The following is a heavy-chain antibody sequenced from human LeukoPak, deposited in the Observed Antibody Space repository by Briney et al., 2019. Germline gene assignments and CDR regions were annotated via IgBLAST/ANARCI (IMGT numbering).Heavy chain of an antibody. CDR3: ARGKYYCGGDSCSPPFDY. Sequence: SEALSLTCAVSGGSFSDFYWSWIRQAPGRGLEWIGGVDHTGGTKYNSSLKSRVTIRVDSPKNQFSPRPSSVTAADTAVYYCARGKYYCGGDSCSPPFDYWGRGALVTVS. V-gene: IGHV4-34*01. J-gene: IGHJ4*02. D-gene: IGHD2-21*01. CDR1: GGSFSDFY. CDR2: VDHTGGT.